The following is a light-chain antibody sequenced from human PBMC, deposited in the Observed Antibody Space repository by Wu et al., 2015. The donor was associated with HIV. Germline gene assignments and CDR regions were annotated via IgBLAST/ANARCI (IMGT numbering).Light chain of an antibody. Sequence: ESVLTQSPGILSLSPGERAALSCRASQSISSMYLAWYQQKPGQAPRLLIYATSNRATGIPDRFSGSGSGTDFTLTINRLEPEDFAVYYCHHYGSAPPHISGQGTKAGDQT. CDR1: QSISSMY. CDR3: HHYGSAPPHI. V-gene: IGKV3-20*01. CDR2: ATS. J-gene: IGKJ2*01.